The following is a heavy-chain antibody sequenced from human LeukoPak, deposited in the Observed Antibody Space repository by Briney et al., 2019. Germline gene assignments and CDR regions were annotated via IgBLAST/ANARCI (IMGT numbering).Heavy chain of an antibody. D-gene: IGHD3-22*01. J-gene: IGHJ4*02. Sequence: GGSLRLSCAASGFTFSSYAMSRVRQAPGKGLEWVSTISRSGGGTYYADSVKGRFTISRDNSKNTLYLQMNSLTAEDTAVYYCAKDAFQDSSGYYSPFDYWGQGTLVTVSS. CDR2: ISRSGGGT. CDR3: AKDAFQDSSGYYSPFDY. CDR1: GFTFSSYA. V-gene: IGHV3-23*01.